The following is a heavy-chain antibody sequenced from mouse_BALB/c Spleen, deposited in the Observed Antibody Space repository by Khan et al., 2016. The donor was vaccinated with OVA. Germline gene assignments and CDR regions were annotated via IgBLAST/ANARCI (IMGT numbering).Heavy chain of an antibody. CDR1: GLDFSRSW. V-gene: IGHV4-1*02. Sequence: EVQLQESGGGLVQPGGSLKFSCAASGLDFSRSWMSWVRQAPGKGLEWIREINPDSSTIIYTPSLKDKFIISSDNAKNTLYLQMHKVRSEDTALYYCARGGHYYGYDFWGQGITLPVS. CDR3: ARGGHYYGYDF. D-gene: IGHD1-2*01. CDR2: INPDSSTI. J-gene: IGHJ2*01.